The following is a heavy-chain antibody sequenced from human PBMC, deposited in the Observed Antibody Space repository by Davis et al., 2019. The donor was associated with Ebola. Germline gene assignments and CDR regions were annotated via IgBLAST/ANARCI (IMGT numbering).Heavy chain of an antibody. Sequence: SETLSLTCAVSGGSISSSNWWSWVRQPPGKGLEWIGEIYHSGSTNYNPSLKSRVTISVDTSKNQFSLKLSSVTAADTAVYYCASIPRGYSYGFDYWGQGTLVTVSS. D-gene: IGHD5-18*01. J-gene: IGHJ4*02. V-gene: IGHV4-4*02. CDR2: IYHSGST. CDR1: GGSISSSNW. CDR3: ASIPRGYSYGFDY.